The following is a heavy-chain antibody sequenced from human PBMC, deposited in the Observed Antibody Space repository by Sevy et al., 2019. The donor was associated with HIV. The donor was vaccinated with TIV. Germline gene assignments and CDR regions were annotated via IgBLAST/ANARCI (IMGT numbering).Heavy chain of an antibody. CDR3: AHSKAVAGPTHYFDY. Sequence: SGPTLVKPTQTLTLTCTFSGLSLSTSGVGVGWIRQPPGKALEWLTLIYWDDDKRYSPSLKSRLTITKDTSKNQVVLTMTNMDPVDTATYYCAHSKAVAGPTHYFDYWGQGTLVTVSS. J-gene: IGHJ4*02. CDR2: IYWDDDK. V-gene: IGHV2-5*02. CDR1: GLSLSTSGVG. D-gene: IGHD6-19*01.